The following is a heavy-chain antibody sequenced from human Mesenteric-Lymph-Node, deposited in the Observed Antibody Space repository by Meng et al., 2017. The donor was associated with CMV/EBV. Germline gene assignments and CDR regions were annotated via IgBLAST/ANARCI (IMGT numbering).Heavy chain of an antibody. J-gene: IGHJ4*02. Sequence: SETLSLTCAVSGASISTTNWWSWVRQSPGKGLEWIGEIYLSGSTNYNPSLKSRVTISVDTSKNQFSLKLSSVTAADTAVYYCARSKRGYSYGYGVGFDYWGQGTLVTVSS. CDR2: IYLSGST. CDR3: ARSKRGYSYGYGVGFDY. CDR1: GASISTTNW. D-gene: IGHD5-18*01. V-gene: IGHV4-4*02.